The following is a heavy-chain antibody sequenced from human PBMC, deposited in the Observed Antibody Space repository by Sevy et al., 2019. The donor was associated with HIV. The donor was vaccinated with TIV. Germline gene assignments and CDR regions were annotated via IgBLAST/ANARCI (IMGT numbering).Heavy chain of an antibody. J-gene: IGHJ5*02. CDR2: IIPIFGTA. CDR3: ARGGYSSSRSRREFDP. D-gene: IGHD6-13*01. V-gene: IGHV1-69*13. CDR1: GGTFSSYA. Sequence: ASVKVSCKASGGTFSSYAISWVRQAPGQGLEWMGGIIPIFGTANYAQKFQGRVTITADESTRTAYMELSSLGSEDTAVYYCARGGYSSSRSRREFDPWGQGTLVTVSS.